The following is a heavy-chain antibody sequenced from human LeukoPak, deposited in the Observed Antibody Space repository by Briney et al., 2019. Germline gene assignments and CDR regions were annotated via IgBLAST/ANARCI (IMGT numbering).Heavy chain of an antibody. CDR2: ISSNGGST. CDR3: ARRGAITFGGSDAFDI. D-gene: IGHD3-16*01. J-gene: IGHJ3*02. CDR1: GFTFSSYA. V-gene: IGHV3-64*01. Sequence: GGSLRLSCAASGFTFSSYAMHWVRQAPGKGLEHVSAISSNGGSTFYANSVKGRFTISRDNSKNTLYLQMGSLRAEDMAVYYCARRGAITFGGSDAFDIWGQGTMVTVSS.